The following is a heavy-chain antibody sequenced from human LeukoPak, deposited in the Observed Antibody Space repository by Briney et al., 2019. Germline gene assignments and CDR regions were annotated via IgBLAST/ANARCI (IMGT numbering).Heavy chain of an antibody. V-gene: IGHV3-33*06. CDR2: IWYDGSNK. Sequence: GGSLRLSCAASGFTFSSYGMHWVRQAPGKGLEWVAVIWYDGSNKYYADSVKGRFTISRDNSKNTLYLQMNSLRAEDTAVYYCAKDLGVFQFDYWGQGTLVTVSS. CDR1: GFTFSSYG. CDR3: AKDLGVFQFDY. J-gene: IGHJ4*02. D-gene: IGHD2-21*01.